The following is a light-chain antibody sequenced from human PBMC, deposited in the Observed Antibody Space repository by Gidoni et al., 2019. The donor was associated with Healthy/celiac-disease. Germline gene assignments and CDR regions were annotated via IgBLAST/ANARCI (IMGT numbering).Light chain of an antibody. CDR1: SSDVGGYNS. CDR3: SSHTSSSTLVV. V-gene: IGLV2-14*01. J-gene: IGLJ2*01. Sequence: QSALTQPASVSGSPGQSITISCTGTSSDVGGYNSVSWYQQHPGNAPKLMIYEVSNRPSGVSNRFSGSKSGNTASLTISGLQAEDEADYYCSSHTSSSTLVVFG. CDR2: EVS.